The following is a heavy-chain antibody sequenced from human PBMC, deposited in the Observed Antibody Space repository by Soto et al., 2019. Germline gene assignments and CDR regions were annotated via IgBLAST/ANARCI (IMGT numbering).Heavy chain of an antibody. CDR1: GYTFTTYA. Sequence: QVQMVQSGDEVKKPGAAVKVSCKASGYTFTTYAIAWVRQAPGQGLEWMGWISGYNGNTKYAQKLQGRVTMTTDTSTSTAYMELRSLRSDDTAVYYCATFYCSSSSCQLDYWGQGTLVTVSS. J-gene: IGHJ4*02. D-gene: IGHD2-2*01. V-gene: IGHV1-18*01. CDR3: ATFYCSSSSCQLDY. CDR2: ISGYNGNT.